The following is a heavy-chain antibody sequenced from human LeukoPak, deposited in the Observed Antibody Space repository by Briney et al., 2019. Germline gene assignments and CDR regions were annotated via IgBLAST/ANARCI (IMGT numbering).Heavy chain of an antibody. CDR2: IYPSGNT. CDR3: ARVAGYSTGLYPLDF. J-gene: IGHJ4*02. Sequence: SQTLSLTCTASGGSMSRDSHYWSWIRQPAGKGLEWIGRIYPSGNTNYNPSLESRATISIDMSKNQFSLKLSSVTAADTAVYYCARVAGYSTGLYPLDFWGQGTLVTVSS. V-gene: IGHV4-61*02. CDR1: GGSMSRDSHY. D-gene: IGHD6-19*01.